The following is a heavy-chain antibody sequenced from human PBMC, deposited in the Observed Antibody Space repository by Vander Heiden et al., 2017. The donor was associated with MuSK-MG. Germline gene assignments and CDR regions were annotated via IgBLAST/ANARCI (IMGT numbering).Heavy chain of an antibody. J-gene: IGHJ4*02. Sequence: QITLKESGPTLVKPTQTLPVTCNFSGFSLNTRGVGVGWFRQPPGEALEWLALIYWDDDKRYRPSLKSRLTITKDTSKNQVVLTMTNMDPVDTGTYYCAHIAWFDESYNAYWGQGALVTVSS. CDR3: AHIAWFDESYNAY. CDR2: IYWDDDK. V-gene: IGHV2-5*02. D-gene: IGHD3-10*01. CDR1: GFSLNTRGVG.